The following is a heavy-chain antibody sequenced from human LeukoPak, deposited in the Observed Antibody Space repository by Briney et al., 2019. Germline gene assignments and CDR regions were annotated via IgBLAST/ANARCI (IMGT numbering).Heavy chain of an antibody. CDR3: AKDPASCSSTSCYPDYFDY. V-gene: IGHV3-23*01. CDR1: GFTFSSYA. J-gene: IGHJ4*02. D-gene: IGHD2-2*01. Sequence: GRSLRLSCAASGFTFSSYAMSWVRQAPGKGLEWVSAISGSGGSTYYADSVKGRFTISRDNSKNTLYLQMNSLRAEDMAVYYCAKDPASCSSTSCYPDYFDYWGQGTLVTVSS. CDR2: ISGSGGST.